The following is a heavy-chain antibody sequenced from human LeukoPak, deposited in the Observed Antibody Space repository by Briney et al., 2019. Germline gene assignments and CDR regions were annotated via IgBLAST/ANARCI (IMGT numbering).Heavy chain of an antibody. D-gene: IGHD3-22*01. Sequence: ASVKVSCEASGYTFTDYYMHWVRQAPGQGLEWMGWINPNSGGTNYAQKFQGRVTMTRDTSISTVYMELSRLRSDDTAVYYCARDEDASSDNAFDIWGQGTMVTVSS. CDR3: ARDEDASSDNAFDI. CDR1: GYTFTDYY. J-gene: IGHJ3*02. V-gene: IGHV1-2*02. CDR2: INPNSGGT.